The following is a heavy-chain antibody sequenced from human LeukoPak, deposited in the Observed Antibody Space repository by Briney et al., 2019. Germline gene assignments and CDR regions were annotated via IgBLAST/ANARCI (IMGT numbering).Heavy chain of an antibody. CDR2: IRGSDYA. CDR3: AKGVRYLDWWILDY. V-gene: IGHV3-23*01. Sequence: PGGSLRLSCAASGFTFSNYAMGWVRQAPACVLGLVSGIRGSDYAYYTDSVKGRFTISRDNSKNTLYLQMNTLRAEDTAVYYCAKGVRYLDWWILDYWGQGTLVPVSS. J-gene: IGHJ4*02. CDR1: GFTFSNYA. D-gene: IGHD3-9*01.